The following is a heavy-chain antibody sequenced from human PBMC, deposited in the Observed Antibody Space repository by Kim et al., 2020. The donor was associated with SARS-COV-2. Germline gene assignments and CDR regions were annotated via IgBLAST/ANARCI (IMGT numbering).Heavy chain of an antibody. V-gene: IGHV4-34*01. D-gene: IGHD3-16*01. Sequence: SETLSLTCAVYGGSFSGYYWSWIRQPPGKGLEWIGEINHSGSTNYNPSLKSRVTISVDTSKNQFSLKLSSVTAADTAVYYCARGPDYSFGVWGQGTTVPV. CDR3: ARGPDYSFGV. CDR2: INHSGST. J-gene: IGHJ6*02. CDR1: GGSFSGYY.